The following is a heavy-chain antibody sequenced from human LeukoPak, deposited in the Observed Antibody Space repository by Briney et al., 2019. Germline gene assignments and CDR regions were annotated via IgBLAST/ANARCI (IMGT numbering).Heavy chain of an antibody. CDR2: ISYDGSNK. D-gene: IGHD2/OR15-2a*01. CDR3: ARESRVGQDSSTPLTYYFDY. J-gene: IGHJ4*02. Sequence: GGSLRLSCAASGFTFSSYAMHWVRQAPGKGLEWVAVISYDGSNKYYADSVKGRFTISRDNAKNSLYLQMNSLRAEDTAVYYCARESRVGQDSSTPLTYYFDYWGQGTLVTVSS. V-gene: IGHV3-30*04. CDR1: GFTFSSYA.